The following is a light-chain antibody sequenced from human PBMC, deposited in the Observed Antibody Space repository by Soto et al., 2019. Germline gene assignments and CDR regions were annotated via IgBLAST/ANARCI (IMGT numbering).Light chain of an antibody. CDR3: QQRSNWPPT. V-gene: IGKV3-11*01. CDR1: QSVSSY. J-gene: IGKJ1*01. CDR2: DAS. Sequence: EIVLTQSPATLSLSPGERATLSCRASQSVSSYLAWYQQKPGQAPRLLIYDASNRATGIPSRCSGSGSGTDFTLTISSLEHEDFADYYCQQRSNWPPTFGQGTKVEIK.